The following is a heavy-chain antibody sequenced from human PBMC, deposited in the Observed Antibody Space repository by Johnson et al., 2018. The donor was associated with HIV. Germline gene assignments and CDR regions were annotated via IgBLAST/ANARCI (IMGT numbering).Heavy chain of an antibody. CDR2: IKQDGSEK. D-gene: IGHD6-19*01. Sequence: VQLVESGGGVVQPGRSLRLSCAASGFTFSSYWMSWVRQAPGKGLEWVANIKQDGSEKYYVDYVKGRFTISRDNAKNSLYLQMNSLRAEDTAVYYCARDPQQWLDVGAFDIWGQGTMVTVSS. J-gene: IGHJ3*02. CDR1: GFTFSSYW. V-gene: IGHV3-7*05. CDR3: ARDPQQWLDVGAFDI.